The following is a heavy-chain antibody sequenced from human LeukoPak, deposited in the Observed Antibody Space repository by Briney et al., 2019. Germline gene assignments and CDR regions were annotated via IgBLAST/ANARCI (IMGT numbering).Heavy chain of an antibody. CDR3: ARTLKRELRKSWFDP. V-gene: IGHV4-59*01. Sequence: PSETLSLTCTVSGGSISSYYWSWIRQPPGKGLEWIGYIYYSGSTSYNPSLKSRVTISVDTSNNQFSLKLSSVTAADTAVYYCARTLKRELRKSWFDPWGQGTLVTVSS. CDR1: GGSISSYY. CDR2: IYYSGST. J-gene: IGHJ5*02. D-gene: IGHD1-26*01.